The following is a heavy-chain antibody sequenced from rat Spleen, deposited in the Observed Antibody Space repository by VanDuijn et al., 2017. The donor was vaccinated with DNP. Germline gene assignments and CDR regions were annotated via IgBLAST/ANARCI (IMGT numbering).Heavy chain of an antibody. Sequence: EVQLVVSGGGLVQPGRSLKLSCAAPGITFSDHNIAWVRQAPKKGPEVVVTITYDGSDTYYRDSVKGRFTISRDKAKNTLYLQMDSLRSEDTANYYCASRPPPTRGPFDYWGRGVTVTVSS. V-gene: IGHV5-7*01. CDR1: GITFSDHN. CDR3: ASRPPPTRGPFDY. J-gene: IGHJ2*01. CDR2: ITYDGSDT. D-gene: IGHD1-4*01.